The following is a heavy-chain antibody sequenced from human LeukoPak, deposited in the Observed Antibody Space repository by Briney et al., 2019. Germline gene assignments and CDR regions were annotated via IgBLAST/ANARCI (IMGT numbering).Heavy chain of an antibody. CDR2: IYPGNSYT. CDR1: GYSFTNYW. J-gene: IGHJ4*02. CDR3: TRLTDGYYDYVWGSWDY. Sequence: GESLKISCKGSGYSFTNYWIGWVRQMPGKGLEWLGIIYPGNSYTRYSPSFQGQVTISADRSISTAYLQWSSLKALDTAMYYCTRLTDGYYDYVWGSWDYWGQGTLVTVSS. V-gene: IGHV5-51*01. D-gene: IGHD3-16*01.